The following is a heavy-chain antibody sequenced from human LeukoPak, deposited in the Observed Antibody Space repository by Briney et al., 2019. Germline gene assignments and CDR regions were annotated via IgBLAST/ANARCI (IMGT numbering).Heavy chain of an antibody. J-gene: IGHJ6*02. D-gene: IGHD3-3*01. V-gene: IGHV4-34*01. CDR2: INHSGST. CDR3: ARGLGDFWSGYYHGMDV. Sequence: SETLSLTCAVYGGSFSGYYWSWIRQPPGKGLEWIGEINHSGSTNYNPSLKSRVTISVDTSKNQFSLKLSSVTAADTAVYYCARGLGDFWSGYYHGMDVWGQGTTVTVSS. CDR1: GGSFSGYY.